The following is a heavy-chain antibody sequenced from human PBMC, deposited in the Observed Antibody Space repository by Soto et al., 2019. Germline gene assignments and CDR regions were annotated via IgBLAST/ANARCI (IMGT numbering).Heavy chain of an antibody. J-gene: IGHJ4*02. CDR1: GFTFSSYA. CDR3: AKGIQYCTNGVCYGIGDY. Sequence: EVQLLESGGGLVQPGGSLRLSCAASGFTFSSYAMSWVRQAPGKGREWVSAISGSGGSTYYADSVKGRFTISRDNSKNTLYLQMNSLRAEDTAVYYCAKGIQYCTNGVCYGIGDYWGQGTLVTVSS. CDR2: ISGSGGST. V-gene: IGHV3-23*01. D-gene: IGHD2-8*01.